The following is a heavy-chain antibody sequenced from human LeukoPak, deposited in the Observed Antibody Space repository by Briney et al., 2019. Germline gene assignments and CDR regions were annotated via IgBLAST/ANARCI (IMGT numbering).Heavy chain of an antibody. Sequence: PGGSLRLSCAVSGFTFRNYGMHWVCQTPGKGLEWVAFIRYDGSDKYYADSVKGRFTVSRDNSKNTLYLQMNSLRTEDTAVYYCAKDGGVLYGVDYWGQGTLVTVSS. V-gene: IGHV3-30*02. J-gene: IGHJ4*02. D-gene: IGHD4/OR15-4a*01. CDR1: GFTFRNYG. CDR2: IRYDGSDK. CDR3: AKDGGVLYGVDY.